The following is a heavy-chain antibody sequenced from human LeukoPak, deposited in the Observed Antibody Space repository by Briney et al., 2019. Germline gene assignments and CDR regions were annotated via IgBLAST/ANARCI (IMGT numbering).Heavy chain of an antibody. Sequence: ASVKVSCKASGYTFTSYGISWVRRAPGQGLEWMGWISAYNGNTNYAQKLQGRVTMTTDTSTSTAYMELRSLRSDDTAVYYCARDGTYYYDSSGSFDYWGQGTLVTVSS. CDR2: ISAYNGNT. CDR1: GYTFTSYG. J-gene: IGHJ4*02. CDR3: ARDGTYYYDSSGSFDY. V-gene: IGHV1-18*01. D-gene: IGHD3-22*01.